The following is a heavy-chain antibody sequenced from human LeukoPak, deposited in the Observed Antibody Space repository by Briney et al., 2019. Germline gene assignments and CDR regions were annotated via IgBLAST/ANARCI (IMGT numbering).Heavy chain of an antibody. V-gene: IGHV1-69*13. CDR2: IIPIFGTA. CDR3: ARGFNSIAARPADY. Sequence: GASVKVSCKASGGTFSSYAISWVRQAPGQGLEWMGGIIPIFGTANYAQKFQGRVAITADESTSTAYMELSSLRSEDTAVYYCARGFNSIAARPADYWGQGTLVTVSS. CDR1: GGTFSSYA. D-gene: IGHD6-6*01. J-gene: IGHJ4*02.